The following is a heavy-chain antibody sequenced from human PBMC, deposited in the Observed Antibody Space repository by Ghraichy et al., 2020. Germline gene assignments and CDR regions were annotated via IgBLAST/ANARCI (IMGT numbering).Heavy chain of an antibody. CDR3: AKDDSATTGHFPPWNFDL. D-gene: IGHD1-26*01. J-gene: IGHJ2*01. Sequence: GESLNISCAVSGFTFSSYAMSWVRQAPGKGLEWVSSITAHGGATYYADSVKGRFTISRDNSKDTLYLQVSTLRAEDTAVYYCAKDDSATTGHFPPWNFDLWGRGTLVTVSS. V-gene: IGHV3-23*01. CDR1: GFTFSSYA. CDR2: ITAHGGAT.